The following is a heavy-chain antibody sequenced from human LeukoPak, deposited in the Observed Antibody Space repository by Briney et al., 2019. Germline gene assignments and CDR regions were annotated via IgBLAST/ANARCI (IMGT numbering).Heavy chain of an antibody. D-gene: IGHD3-16*01. V-gene: IGHV4-59*01. CDR1: GGSISSYC. Sequence: PSETLSFTCTGSGGSISSYCWSWIRQPPGKGLEWIGNTYYSGSTNDNPSLQSRATISGETSKNQFSLKLSPVTAADTAVYYWASLGEDRADYYMDVWGQGTTVTVSS. CDR2: TYYSGST. CDR3: ASLGEDRADYYMDV. J-gene: IGHJ6*02.